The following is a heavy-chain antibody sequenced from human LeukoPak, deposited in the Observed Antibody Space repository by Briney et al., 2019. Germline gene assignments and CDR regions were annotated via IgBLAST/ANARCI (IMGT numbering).Heavy chain of an antibody. CDR2: ISYDGSNK. CDR3: ARYSQRWLQHQFDY. J-gene: IGHJ4*02. V-gene: IGHV3-30-3*01. CDR1: GFTFSSYA. D-gene: IGHD5-24*01. Sequence: TGGSLRLSCAASGFTFSSYAMHWVRQAPGKGLEWVAVISYDGSNKYYADSVKGRFTISRDNSKNTLYLQMNSLRAEDTAVYYCARYSQRWLQHQFDYWGQGTLVTVSS.